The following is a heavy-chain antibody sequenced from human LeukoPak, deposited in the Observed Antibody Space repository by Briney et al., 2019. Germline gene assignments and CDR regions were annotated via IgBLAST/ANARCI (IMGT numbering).Heavy chain of an antibody. Sequence: ASVKVSCKASGYTFTSYGISGVRQAPGQGLEWMGWISAYNGNTNYAQKLQGRVTMTTDTSTSTAYMELRSLRSDDTAVYYCARVGYCSGGSCYTYYYYGMDVWGQGTTVTVSS. J-gene: IGHJ6*02. V-gene: IGHV1-18*01. CDR3: ARVGYCSGGSCYTYYYYGMDV. CDR2: ISAYNGNT. CDR1: GYTFTSYG. D-gene: IGHD2-15*01.